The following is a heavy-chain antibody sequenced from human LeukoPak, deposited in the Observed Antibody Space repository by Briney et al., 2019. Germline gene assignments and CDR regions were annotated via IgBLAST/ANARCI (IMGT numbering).Heavy chain of an antibody. V-gene: IGHV3-21*01. CDR1: GFTFSSYA. CDR2: ISSSSNYI. CDR3: ARGVDYYYYYMDV. J-gene: IGHJ6*03. Sequence: PGGSLRLPCAASGFTFSSYAMSWVRQAPGKGLEWVSSISSSSNYIYYADSAKGRFTISRDNAKNSMYLQMNSLRAEDTAVYYCARGVDYYYYYMDVWGKGTTVTVSS.